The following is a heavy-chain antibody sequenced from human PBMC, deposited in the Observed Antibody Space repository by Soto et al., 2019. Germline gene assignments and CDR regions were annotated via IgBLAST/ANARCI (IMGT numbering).Heavy chain of an antibody. V-gene: IGHV3-33*01. Sequence: VGSLRLSCAASGFTFSSYGMHWVRQAPGKGLEWVAVIWYDGSNKYYADSVKGRFTISRDNSKNTLYLQMNSLRAEDTAVYYCASLLATEGQVFDYWGQGTLVTVSS. CDR2: IWYDGSNK. J-gene: IGHJ4*02. CDR3: ASLLATEGQVFDY. D-gene: IGHD1-26*01. CDR1: GFTFSSYG.